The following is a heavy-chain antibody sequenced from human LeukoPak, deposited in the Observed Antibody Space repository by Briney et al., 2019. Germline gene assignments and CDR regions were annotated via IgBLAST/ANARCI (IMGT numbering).Heavy chain of an antibody. CDR1: GGTFSSYA. V-gene: IGHV1-69*04. D-gene: IGHD5-24*01. J-gene: IGHJ6*02. CDR2: IIPILGIA. Sequence: SVKVSCKASGGTFSSYAISWVRQAPGQGLEWMGRIIPILGIANYAQKFQGRVTITADKSTSTAYMELSSLRSEDTAVYYCAIGRDGYNYRYYYYGMDVWGQGTTVTVSS. CDR3: AIGRDGYNYRYYYYGMDV.